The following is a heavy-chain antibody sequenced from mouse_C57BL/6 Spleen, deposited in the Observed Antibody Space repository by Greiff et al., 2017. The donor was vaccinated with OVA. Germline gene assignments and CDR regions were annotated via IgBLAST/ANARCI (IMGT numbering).Heavy chain of an antibody. V-gene: IGHV5-6*01. Sequence: EVQLVESGGDLVKPGGSLKLSCAASGFTFSSYGMSWVRQTPDKRLAWVATISRGGSSTYSPASVQGRFTISRDHAKNTLDLQMSSLQSEDTAMYYCARHNGGSSGYYFDYWGQGTTLTVSS. CDR2: ISRGGSST. CDR1: GFTFSSYG. CDR3: ARHNGGSSGYYFDY. J-gene: IGHJ2*01. D-gene: IGHD3-2*02.